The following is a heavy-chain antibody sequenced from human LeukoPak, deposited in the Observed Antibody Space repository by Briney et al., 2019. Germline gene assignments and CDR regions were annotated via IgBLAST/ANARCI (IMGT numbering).Heavy chain of an antibody. CDR1: GGSISSSDYS. D-gene: IGHD1-26*01. CDR2: IYHSGRA. J-gene: IGHJ4*02. CDR3: ASVYSGGYYFIY. Sequence: SQTLSLTCAVSGGSISSSDYSWSWVRQPPGKALEWIGYIYHSGRAYYNPSLKSRVTVSVDRSKNEFSLKLSSVTAADTAVYYCASVYSGGYYFIYWGQGTLVTVSS. V-gene: IGHV4-30-2*01.